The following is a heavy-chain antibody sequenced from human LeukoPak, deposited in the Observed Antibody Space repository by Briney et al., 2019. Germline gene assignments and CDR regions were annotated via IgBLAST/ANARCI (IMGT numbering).Heavy chain of an antibody. Sequence: SQTLSLTCTVSGGSISSGDYYWSWIRQPPGKGLEWIGYIYYSGSTNYNPSLKSRVTISVDTSKNQFSLKLSSVTAADTAVYYCASYYDSGGYADAFDIWGQGTMVTVSS. CDR2: IYYSGST. CDR3: ASYYDSGGYADAFDI. V-gene: IGHV4-61*08. CDR1: GGSISSGDYY. D-gene: IGHD3-22*01. J-gene: IGHJ3*02.